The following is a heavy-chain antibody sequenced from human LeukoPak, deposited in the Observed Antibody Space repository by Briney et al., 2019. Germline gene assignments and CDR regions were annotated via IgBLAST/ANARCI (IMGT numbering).Heavy chain of an antibody. D-gene: IGHD5-18*01. J-gene: IGHJ5*02. CDR3: ARDPCRYRYGCLGFDP. CDR2: ISAYNGNT. CDR1: GYTFTSYG. Sequence: ASVKVSCKASGYTFTSYGISWVRQAPGQGLEWMGWISAYNGNTNYAQKLPGRVTMTTDTSTSTAYMELRSLRSDDTAVYYCARDPCRYRYGCLGFDPWGQGTLVTVSS. V-gene: IGHV1-18*01.